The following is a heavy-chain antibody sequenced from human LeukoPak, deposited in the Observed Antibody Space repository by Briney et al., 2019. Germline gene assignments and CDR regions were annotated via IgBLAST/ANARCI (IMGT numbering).Heavy chain of an antibody. D-gene: IGHD6-19*01. J-gene: IGHJ3*02. CDR1: GCTFTGYY. CDR3: ARAAAVAGTRNDAFDI. V-gene: IGHV1-2*06. Sequence: ASVKVSCKASGCTFTGYYMHWVRQAPGQGLEWMGRINPNSGGTNYAQKFQGRVTMTRDTSISTAYMELSRLRSDDTAVYYCARAAAVAGTRNDAFDIWGQGTMVTVSS. CDR2: INPNSGGT.